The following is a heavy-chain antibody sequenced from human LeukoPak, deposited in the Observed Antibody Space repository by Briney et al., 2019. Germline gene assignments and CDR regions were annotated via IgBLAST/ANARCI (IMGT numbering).Heavy chain of an antibody. CDR3: AKWSLGERGYFDY. Sequence: PGGSLRLSCAASGFTFSCYAMSWVRQAPGKGLEWVSAISGSGGSTYYADSVKGRFTISRDNSKNTLYLQMNSLRVEDTAVYYCAKWSLGERGYFDYWGQGTLVTVSS. J-gene: IGHJ4*02. CDR2: ISGSGGST. V-gene: IGHV3-23*01. CDR1: GFTFSCYA.